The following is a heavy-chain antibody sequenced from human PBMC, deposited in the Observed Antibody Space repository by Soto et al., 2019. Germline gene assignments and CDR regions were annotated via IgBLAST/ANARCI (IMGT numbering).Heavy chain of an antibody. V-gene: IGHV1-69*02. CDR2: IIPILGIA. D-gene: IGHD3-22*01. Sequence: SVKVSCKASGGTFSSYTISWVRQAPGQGLEWMGRIIPILGIANYAQKFQGRVTITADKSTSTAYMELSSLRSEDTAVFYCARAPLYYYDSSGHCEFDYWGQGTLVTVSS. J-gene: IGHJ4*02. CDR1: GGTFSSYT. CDR3: ARAPLYYYDSSGHCEFDY.